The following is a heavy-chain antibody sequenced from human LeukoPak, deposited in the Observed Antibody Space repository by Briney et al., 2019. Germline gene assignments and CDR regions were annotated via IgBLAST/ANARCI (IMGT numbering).Heavy chain of an antibody. Sequence: GGSLRLSCAASGFTFGNHWMSWVRQAPGKGLEWVANIKQIGGEKYYVDSVKGRFTISRDNAKNSLYLQMNSLRAEDTAVYYCAGDMHYYDSSGYYYYFDYWGQGALVTVSS. CDR1: GFTFGNHW. J-gene: IGHJ4*02. V-gene: IGHV3-7*01. CDR2: IKQIGGEK. D-gene: IGHD3-22*01. CDR3: AGDMHYYDSSGYYYYFDY.